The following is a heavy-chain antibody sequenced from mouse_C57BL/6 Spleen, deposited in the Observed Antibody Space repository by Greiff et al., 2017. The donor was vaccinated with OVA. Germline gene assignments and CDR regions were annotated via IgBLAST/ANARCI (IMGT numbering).Heavy chain of an antibody. CDR2: IYPGDGDT. CDR1: GYAFSSYW. J-gene: IGHJ4*01. D-gene: IGHD1-1*01. Sequence: QVQLQQSGAELVKPGASVKISCKASGYAFSSYWMNWVKQRPGKGLEWIGQIYPGDGDTNYNGKFKGKATLTADKSSSTAYMQLSSLTSEDSAVYFCARNYYGSFLMDYWGQGTSVTVSS. V-gene: IGHV1-80*01. CDR3: ARNYYGSFLMDY.